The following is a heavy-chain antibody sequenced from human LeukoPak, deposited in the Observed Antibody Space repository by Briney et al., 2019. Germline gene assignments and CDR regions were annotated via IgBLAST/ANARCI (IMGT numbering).Heavy chain of an antibody. V-gene: IGHV3-48*01. CDR3: AKDHFVTTVIDY. D-gene: IGHD4-11*01. CDR2: ITSSSDSI. J-gene: IGHJ4*02. CDR1: GFTFSAYS. Sequence: GGSPRLSCATSGFTFSAYSMIWVRQTPGKGLECLSYITSSSDSIHYADSVRGRFTVSRDNAKNSLYLQMNSLRAEDTAVYYCAKDHFVTTVIDYWGQGTLVTVSS.